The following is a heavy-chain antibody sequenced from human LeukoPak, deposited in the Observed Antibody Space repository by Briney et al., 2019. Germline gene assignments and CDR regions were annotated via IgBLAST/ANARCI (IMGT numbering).Heavy chain of an antibody. CDR1: GYSISSGYY. Sequence: PSETLSLTCTVSGYSISSGYYWGWIRQPPGKGLEWIGSIYHSGSTYYNPSLKSRVTISVDTSKNQFSLKLSSVTAADTAVYYCARDFRLGYCSSTSCGGYNWFDPWGQGTLVTVSS. D-gene: IGHD2-2*01. CDR3: ARDFRLGYCSSTSCGGYNWFDP. V-gene: IGHV4-38-2*02. CDR2: IYHSGST. J-gene: IGHJ5*02.